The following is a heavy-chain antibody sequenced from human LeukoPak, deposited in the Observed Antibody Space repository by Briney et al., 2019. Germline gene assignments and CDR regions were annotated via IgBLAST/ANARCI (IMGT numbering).Heavy chain of an antibody. V-gene: IGHV3-30-3*01. J-gene: IGHJ4*02. CDR1: GFTFSHYS. CDR2: ISYDESDK. CDR3: ARDPANSYLFDY. Sequence: GRSLRLSCAASGFTFSHYSMHWVRQAPGKGLEWVAVISYDESDKSYADSVKGRFTVSRGNSKNTLYLQMNSLKPEDTAVYSCARDPANSYLFDYWGQGTLVSVSS. D-gene: IGHD1/OR15-1a*01.